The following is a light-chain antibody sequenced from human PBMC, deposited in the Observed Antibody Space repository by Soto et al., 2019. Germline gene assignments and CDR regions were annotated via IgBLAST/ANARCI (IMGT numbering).Light chain of an antibody. Sequence: SALAQPASVSGSPGQSITISCTGTSSDIGAYTLVSWYQQHPGKAPKIIIYDVTQRPSGISNRFPGSKSGNTASLTISGLQAEDEADYYCCSYAGSPFVFGTGTKVTVL. CDR1: SSDIGAYTL. CDR2: DVT. CDR3: CSYAGSPFV. J-gene: IGLJ1*01. V-gene: IGLV2-23*02.